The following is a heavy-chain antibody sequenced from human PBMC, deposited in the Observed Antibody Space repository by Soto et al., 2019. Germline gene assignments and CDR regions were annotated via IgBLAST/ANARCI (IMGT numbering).Heavy chain of an antibody. CDR3: ARGGGGGLFEH. V-gene: IGHV3-11*06. CDR2: ISPKSTYR. Sequence: PGGSLRLSCATSGFPFSDYYMSWIRQAPGKGLEWLSHISPKSTYRNYADSVKGRFTISRDNTKSSLFLQMNCLGVEDTAVYYCARGGGGGLFEHWGQGVLVTVSS. CDR1: GFPFSDYY. D-gene: IGHD2-21*01. J-gene: IGHJ4*02.